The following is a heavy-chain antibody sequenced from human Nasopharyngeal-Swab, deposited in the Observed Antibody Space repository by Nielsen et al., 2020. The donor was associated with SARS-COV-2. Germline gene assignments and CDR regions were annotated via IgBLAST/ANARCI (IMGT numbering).Heavy chain of an antibody. V-gene: IGHV3-48*04. D-gene: IGHD2-15*01. Sequence: GESLKISCAASGFIFSSYAMHWVRQAPGKGLEWVSYISSSGSTIYYADSVKGRFTISRDNAKNSLYLQMNSLRAGDTAVYYCARERTDCSGGSCYSYGMDVWGQGTTVTVSS. CDR2: ISSSGSTI. J-gene: IGHJ6*02. CDR1: GFIFSSYA. CDR3: ARERTDCSGGSCYSYGMDV.